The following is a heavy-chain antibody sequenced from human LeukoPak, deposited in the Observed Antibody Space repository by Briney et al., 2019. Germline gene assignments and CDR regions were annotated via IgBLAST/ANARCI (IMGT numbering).Heavy chain of an antibody. CDR2: IRSKANSYAT. D-gene: IGHD3-10*01. J-gene: IGHJ4*02. V-gene: IGHV3-73*01. Sequence: GGSLRLPCAASGFTFSGSSMHWVRQASGKGLEWVGRIRSKANSYATTYAASVKGRFTISRDDSKNTAYLQMNSLRAEDTAVYYCPKGVRGVIITPDYWGQGTLVTVSS. CDR3: PKGVRGVIITPDY. CDR1: GFTFSGSS.